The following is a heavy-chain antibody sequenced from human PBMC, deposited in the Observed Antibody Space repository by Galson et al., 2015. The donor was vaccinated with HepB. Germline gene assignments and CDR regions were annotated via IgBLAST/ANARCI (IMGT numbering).Heavy chain of an antibody. CDR2: IIPIFGTA. CDR1: GGTFSSYA. CDR3: ASLHCSSTSCSPWGYYYYMDV. Sequence: SVKVSCKASGGTFSSYAISWVRQAPGQGLEWMGGIIPIFGTANYAQKFQGRVTITADESTSTAYMELSSLRSEDTAVYYCASLHCSSTSCSPWGYYYYMDVWGKGTTVTVSS. J-gene: IGHJ6*03. V-gene: IGHV1-69*13. D-gene: IGHD2-2*01.